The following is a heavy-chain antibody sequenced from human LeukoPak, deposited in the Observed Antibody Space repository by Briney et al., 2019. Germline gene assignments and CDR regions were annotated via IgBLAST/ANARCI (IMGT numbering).Heavy chain of an antibody. J-gene: IGHJ4*02. CDR3: ARLRLGFWSGYTHPYFDY. V-gene: IGHV4-39*01. CDR2: IYYSGTT. D-gene: IGHD3-3*01. Sequence: SETLSLTCTVSGGSISSSSYSWGWIRQPPGKGLEWIGSIYYSGTTYYNPSLKSRVTISVDTSKIQFSLKLSSVAATDTAVYFCARLRLGFWSGYTHPYFDYWGQGTLVTVSS. CDR1: GGSISSSSYS.